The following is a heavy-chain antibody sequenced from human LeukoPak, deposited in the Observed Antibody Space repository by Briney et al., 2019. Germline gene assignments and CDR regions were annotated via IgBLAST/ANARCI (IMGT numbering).Heavy chain of an antibody. D-gene: IGHD3-3*01. CDR3: AKVTYYDFWSGILDY. CDR1: GFTFSSHA. V-gene: IGHV3-23*01. Sequence: GGSLRLSCAASGFTFSSHAMSWVRQAPGKGLEWVSAISGSGGSTYYADSVKGRFTISRDNSKNTLYLQMNSLRAEDTAVYYCAKVTYYDFWSGILDYWGQGTLVTVSS. J-gene: IGHJ4*02. CDR2: ISGSGGST.